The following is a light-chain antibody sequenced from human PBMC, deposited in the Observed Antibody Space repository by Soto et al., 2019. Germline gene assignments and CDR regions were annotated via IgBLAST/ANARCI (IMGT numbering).Light chain of an antibody. CDR2: NPS. V-gene: IGKV3-20*01. CDR1: QTVGNNY. Sequence: EIVLTQSPGTLSLSPGERATLSCRASQTVGNNYLAWFQQKPGRAPTLLVYNPSTRATGIPDRFSGSGSGTDFTLTISRLEPEDFAEYYCLQYAFSPHTFGQGTRLDIK. J-gene: IGKJ2*01. CDR3: LQYAFSPHT.